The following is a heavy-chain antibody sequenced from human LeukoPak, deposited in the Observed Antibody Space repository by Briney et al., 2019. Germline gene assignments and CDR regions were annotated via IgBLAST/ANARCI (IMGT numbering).Heavy chain of an antibody. CDR2: ISSSSSYI. CDR3: ARVKGPAWLDITGTRDAFDI. D-gene: IGHD1-7*01. Sequence: GGSLRLSCAASGFTFSSYSMNWVRQAPGKGLEWVSSISSSSSYIYYADSVKGRFTISRDNAKNSLYLQMNSLRAEDTAVYYCARVKGPAWLDITGTRDAFDIWGQGTMVTVSS. V-gene: IGHV3-21*01. J-gene: IGHJ3*02. CDR1: GFTFSSYS.